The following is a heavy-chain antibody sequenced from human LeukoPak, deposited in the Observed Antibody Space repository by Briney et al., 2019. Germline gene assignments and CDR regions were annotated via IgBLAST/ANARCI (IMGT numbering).Heavy chain of an antibody. D-gene: IGHD2-8*02. J-gene: IGHJ4*02. CDR3: TRLCNGGVCSTQDY. V-gene: IGHV3-73*01. Sequence: PGGSLRLSCAASGFTFSGSAMHWVRQASGKGLEWFGRIRSKANSYATAYAASVKGRFTISRDDSKNTAYLQMNSLKTEDTAVYYYTRLCNGGVCSTQDYWGQGTLVTVSS. CDR1: GFTFSGSA. CDR2: IRSKANSYAT.